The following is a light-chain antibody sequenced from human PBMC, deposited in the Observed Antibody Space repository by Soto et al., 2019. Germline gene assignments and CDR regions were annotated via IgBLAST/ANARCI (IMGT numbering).Light chain of an antibody. CDR1: HSISTF. CDR3: QQSYSTLPYT. CDR2: AAS. J-gene: IGKJ5*01. Sequence: IQMTPSRSSLSASVGDRVTITCRAIHSISTFVNWYQQKSGKAPNLLIYAASTLQGEVPSRFSGRGSGTDFTLTISSLQPEDFATYYCQQSYSTLPYTFGHGTRLEI. V-gene: IGKV1-39*01.